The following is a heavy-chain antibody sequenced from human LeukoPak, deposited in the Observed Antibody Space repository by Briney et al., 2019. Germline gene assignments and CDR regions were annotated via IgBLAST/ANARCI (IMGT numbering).Heavy chain of an antibody. Sequence: GRSLRLSCAASGFTFSSYGMHWVRQAPGKGLEWVAVISYDRCHKYYADSVKGRVTIPRDGSKNTLYLQMNSLRPDDTAVYFCAKPQVTANWYYFHYWGQGTLVTVSS. CDR2: ISYDRCHK. D-gene: IGHD2-21*02. CDR3: AKPQVTANWYYFHY. CDR1: GFTFSSYG. J-gene: IGHJ4*02. V-gene: IGHV3-30*18.